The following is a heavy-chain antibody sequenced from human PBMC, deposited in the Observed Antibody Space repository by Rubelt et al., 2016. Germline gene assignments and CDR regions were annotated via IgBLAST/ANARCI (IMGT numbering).Heavy chain of an antibody. V-gene: IGHV3-23*01. CDR3: ANYDSWSGYGYFQH. CDR1: GFTFSSYA. CDR2: ISRAGNST. D-gene: IGHD3-3*01. Sequence: EVQLLESGGGLVQPGGSLRLSCAASGFTFSSYAMSWVRQAPGKGLEWVSAISRAGNSTFYANSGKGRFTMSRDNSKNTRYHQMNGLRAEDTALYYCANYDSWSGYGYFQHWGQGTLVTVSS. J-gene: IGHJ1*01.